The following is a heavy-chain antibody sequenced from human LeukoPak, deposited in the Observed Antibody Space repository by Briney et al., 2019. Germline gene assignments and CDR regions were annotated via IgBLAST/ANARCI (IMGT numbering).Heavy chain of an antibody. J-gene: IGHJ4*02. V-gene: IGHV3-73*01. Sequence: GWSLRLSCAASGFTFSGSAMHWVRQASGKGLEWVGRIRSKANSYATAYAASVKGRFTISRDDSKNTAYLQMNSLKTEDTAVYYCTSSWVAGTDYWGQGTLVTVSS. CDR3: TSSWVAGTDY. CDR1: GFTFSGSA. D-gene: IGHD6-19*01. CDR2: IRSKANSYAT.